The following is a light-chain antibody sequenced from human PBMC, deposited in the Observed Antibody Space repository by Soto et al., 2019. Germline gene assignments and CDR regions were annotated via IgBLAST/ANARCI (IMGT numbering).Light chain of an antibody. CDR1: QSVTNSY. CDR3: QQYGTSRLT. J-gene: IGKJ4*01. CDR2: GAS. V-gene: IGKV3-20*01. Sequence: EIVLTQSPGTLSLSPGERATLSCRASQSVTNSYLAWYQQKPGQAPRLLIYGASSRATGIPDRFSGSGSGPDFTLTISRLEPEDFAVYYCQQYGTSRLTFGGGTKVEIK.